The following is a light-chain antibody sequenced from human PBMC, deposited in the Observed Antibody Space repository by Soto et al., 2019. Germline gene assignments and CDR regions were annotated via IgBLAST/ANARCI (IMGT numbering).Light chain of an antibody. V-gene: IGKV3-20*01. Sequence: EIVMTQSPSTLFVCPGGPVPLSCRASQSISDTLAWYQQKPGQAPRLLIYGASSRATGIPDRFSGSGSGTDFTLTISRLEPEDFAVYYCQQYGSSPQTLGQGTKV. CDR1: QSISDT. CDR3: QQYGSSPQT. CDR2: GAS. J-gene: IGKJ1*01.